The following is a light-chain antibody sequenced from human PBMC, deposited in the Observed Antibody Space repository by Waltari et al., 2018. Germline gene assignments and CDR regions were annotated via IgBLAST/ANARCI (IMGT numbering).Light chain of an antibody. CDR1: QYISTY. Sequence: DIDMTQSPSSLSASVGDRVTIACRSSQYISTYLNWYQQKPGKAPKLLISAASDLQSGVPSRFSGSGSGTDFTLTISSLQPEDFATYWCQQSYSIPRTFGGGTKVEIK. J-gene: IGKJ4*01. CDR3: QQSYSIPRT. V-gene: IGKV1-39*01. CDR2: AAS.